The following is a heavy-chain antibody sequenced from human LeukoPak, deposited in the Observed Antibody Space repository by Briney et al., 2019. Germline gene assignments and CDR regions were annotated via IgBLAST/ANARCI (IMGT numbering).Heavy chain of an antibody. V-gene: IGHV1-69*04. CDR1: GGTFSSYA. J-gene: IGHJ6*02. CDR2: IIPILGIA. CDR3: ARDRDIVVVPAAITEAYYYGMDV. D-gene: IGHD2-2*01. Sequence: SVKVSCKASGGTFSSYAISWVRHAPGQGLEWMGRIIPILGIANYAQKFQGRVTITADKSTSTAYMELSSLRSEDTAVYYCARDRDIVVVPAAITEAYYYGMDVWGQGTTVTVSS.